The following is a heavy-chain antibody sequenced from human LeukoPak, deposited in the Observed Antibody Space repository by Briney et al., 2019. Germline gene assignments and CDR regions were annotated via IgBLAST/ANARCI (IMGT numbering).Heavy chain of an antibody. D-gene: IGHD2/OR15-2a*01. Sequence: SETLSLTCSVSGGFNTHYYWSWIRQPPGKGLEWIGYFYHSGSTNYNPSLKSRVTISVDTSKNHFSLKLSSVTAADTAVYYCARDLSRAFDIWGQGTMVTVSS. CDR1: GGFNTHYY. CDR3: ARDLSRAFDI. J-gene: IGHJ3*02. CDR2: FYHSGST. V-gene: IGHV4-59*01.